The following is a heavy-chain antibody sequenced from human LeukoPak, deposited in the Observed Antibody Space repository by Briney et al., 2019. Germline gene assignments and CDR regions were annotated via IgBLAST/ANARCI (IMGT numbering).Heavy chain of an antibody. Sequence: GASVKVSCKASGYTFTGYYMHWVRQAPGQGLEWMGWINPNSGGTNYAQKFQGRVTMTRDTSISTAYMELSRLRSDDTAVYYCARDVTIFGVVNLFDYWGQGTLVTVSP. D-gene: IGHD3-3*01. CDR1: GYTFTGYY. CDR2: INPNSGGT. CDR3: ARDVTIFGVVNLFDY. V-gene: IGHV1-2*02. J-gene: IGHJ4*02.